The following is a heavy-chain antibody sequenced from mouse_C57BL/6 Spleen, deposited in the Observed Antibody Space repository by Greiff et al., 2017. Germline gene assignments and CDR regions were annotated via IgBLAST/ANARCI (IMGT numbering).Heavy chain of an antibody. CDR3: ARSDGANAMDY. J-gene: IGHJ4*01. D-gene: IGHD1-1*02. CDR2: IDPSDSYT. CDR1: GYTFTSYW. Sequence: QVQLQQSGAELVKPGASVKLSCKASGYTFTSYWMQWVKQRPGQGLEWIGEIDPSDSYTNYNQKFKGKATLTVDTSSSTAYMQLSSLTSEDSAVYYCARSDGANAMDYWGQGTSVTVSS. V-gene: IGHV1-50*01.